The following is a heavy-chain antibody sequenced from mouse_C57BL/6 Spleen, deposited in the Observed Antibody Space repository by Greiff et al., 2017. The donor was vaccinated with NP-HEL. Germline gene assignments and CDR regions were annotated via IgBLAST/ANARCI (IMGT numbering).Heavy chain of an antibody. J-gene: IGHJ2*01. CDR3: AKNRVGRNSFDC. V-gene: IGHV2-5*01. Sequence: QVQLQQSGPGLVQPSQSLSITCTVSGFSLTSYGVHWVRQSPGKGLEWLGVVWRGGSTDYTAAFMSRLSITKDKSKGQFFFKMNSLPPDDTALYYCAKNRVGRNSFDCWGQGTTLTVSS. CDR2: VWRGGST. D-gene: IGHD4-1*01. CDR1: GFSLTSYG.